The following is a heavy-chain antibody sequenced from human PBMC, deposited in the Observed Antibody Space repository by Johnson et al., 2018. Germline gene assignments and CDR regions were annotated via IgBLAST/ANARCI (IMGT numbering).Heavy chain of an antibody. CDR3: TTDFGIRLYADEDFDS. D-gene: IGHD2-8*01. Sequence: VQLVESGGGLVKPGGSLRLSCAASGFTFSNAWMNWVRQAPGKGLEWVGRIQSKTDGGTTDYAAPVKGRFTMSRNDKKNTLYLQMNSLKTEDTAVYYCTTDFGIRLYADEDFDSWGQGTMFTVSS. V-gene: IGHV3-15*07. CDR1: GFTFSNAW. CDR2: IQSKTDGGTT. J-gene: IGHJ3*02.